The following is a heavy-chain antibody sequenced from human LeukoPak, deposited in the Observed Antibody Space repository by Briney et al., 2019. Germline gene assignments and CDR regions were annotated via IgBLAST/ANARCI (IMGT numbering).Heavy chain of an antibody. J-gene: IGHJ5*02. Sequence: SGTLSLTCAVSGGSISSSNWWSWVRQPPGKGLEWIGEIYHSGSTNYNPSLKSRVTISVDKSKNQFSLKLSSVTAADTAVYYCARGVVVVVAATRGWFDPWGQGTLVTVSS. CDR1: GGSISSSNW. D-gene: IGHD2-15*01. V-gene: IGHV4-4*02. CDR2: IYHSGST. CDR3: ARGVVVVVAATRGWFDP.